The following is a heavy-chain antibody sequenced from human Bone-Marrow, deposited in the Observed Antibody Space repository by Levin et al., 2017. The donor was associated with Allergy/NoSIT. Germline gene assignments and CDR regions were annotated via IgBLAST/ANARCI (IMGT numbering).Heavy chain of an antibody. Sequence: SETLSLTCTVSGGSVSSDTYYWSWIRQPPGTGLEWIGYISSSGSTYYNPSLMSRVTISVHTSKNQFSPKLTSVTPADTAVYYCARDDYADFTGWVWGQGSLVTVSS. CDR1: GGSVSSDTYY. CDR3: ARDDYADFTGWV. D-gene: IGHD4-17*01. CDR2: ISSSGST. J-gene: IGHJ4*02. V-gene: IGHV4-61*01.